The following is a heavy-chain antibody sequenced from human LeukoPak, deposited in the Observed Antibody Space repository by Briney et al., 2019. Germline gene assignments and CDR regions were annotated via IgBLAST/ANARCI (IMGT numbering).Heavy chain of an antibody. CDR3: ARASVAGWYYFDY. D-gene: IGHD6-19*01. CDR1: GFTFSNCA. Sequence: TGGSLRLSCAASGFTFSNCAMSWVRQAPGKGLEWVSGISGSSGSTYNADSVKGRFTISRDNSKNTLYLQVNSLRAEDTAVYYCARASVAGWYYFDYWGQGTLVTVSS. V-gene: IGHV3-23*01. J-gene: IGHJ4*02. CDR2: ISGSSGST.